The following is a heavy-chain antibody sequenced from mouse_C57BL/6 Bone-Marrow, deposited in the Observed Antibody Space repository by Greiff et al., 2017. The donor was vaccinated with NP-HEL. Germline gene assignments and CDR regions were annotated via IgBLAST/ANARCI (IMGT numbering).Heavy chain of an antibody. J-gene: IGHJ2*01. CDR3: ARSGIYYDYLDY. CDR2: IYPGSGST. Sequence: QVQLKQPGAELVKPGASVKMSCKASGYTFTSYWITWVKQRPGQGLEWIGDIYPGSGSTNYNEKFKSKATLTVDTSSSTAYMQLSSLTSEDSAVYYCARSGIYYDYLDYWGQGTTLTVSS. D-gene: IGHD2-4*01. CDR1: GYTFTSYW. V-gene: IGHV1-55*01.